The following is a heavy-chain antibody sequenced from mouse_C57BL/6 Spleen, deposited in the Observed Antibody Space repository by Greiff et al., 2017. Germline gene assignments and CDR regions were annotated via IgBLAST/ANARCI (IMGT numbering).Heavy chain of an antibody. CDR2: IYPSDSET. CDR3: ARTGSYYAMDY. J-gene: IGHJ4*01. CDR1: GYTFTSYW. D-gene: IGHD4-1*01. Sequence: QVHVKQSGAELVRPGSSVKLSCKASGYTFTSYWMDWVKQRPGQGLEWIGNIYPSDSETHYNQKFKDKATLTVDKSSSTAYMQLSSLTSEDSAVYYCARTGSYYAMDYWGQGTSVTVSS. V-gene: IGHV1-61*01.